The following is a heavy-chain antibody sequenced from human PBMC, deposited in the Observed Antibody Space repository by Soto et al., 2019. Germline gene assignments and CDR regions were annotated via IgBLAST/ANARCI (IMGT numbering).Heavy chain of an antibody. CDR3: ARDNYDFWSGYPNWFDP. V-gene: IGHV4-59*01. D-gene: IGHD3-3*01. CDR2: IYYSGST. Sequence: KSSETLSLTCTVSGGSISSYYWSWIRQPPGKGLEWIGYIYYSGSTNYNPSLKSRVTISVDTSKNQFSLKLSSVTAADTAVYYCARDNYDFWSGYPNWFDPWGQGTLVTVSS. CDR1: GGSISSYY. J-gene: IGHJ5*02.